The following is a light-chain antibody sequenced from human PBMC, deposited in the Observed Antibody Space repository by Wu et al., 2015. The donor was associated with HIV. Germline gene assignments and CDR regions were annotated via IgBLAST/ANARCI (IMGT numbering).Light chain of an antibody. CDR1: DHLTTKY. Sequence: PGKRATLXLQGQSDHLTTKYLAWYQXKPGQAPRLLIYGTPKRAPGIPDNFSGSGSGTDFTLTISRLEPEDFAVYYCQQYGRTFGQGTKVEIK. J-gene: IGKJ1*01. V-gene: IGKV3-20*01. CDR3: QQYGRT. CDR2: GTP.